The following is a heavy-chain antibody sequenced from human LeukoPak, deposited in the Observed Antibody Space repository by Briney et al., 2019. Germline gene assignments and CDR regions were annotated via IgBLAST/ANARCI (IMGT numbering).Heavy chain of an antibody. CDR3: ARGRRVGYYYYYMDV. CDR2: IIPIFGTA. Sequence: SVKVSCKASGGTFSSYAISWVRQAPGQGLEWMGGIIPIFGTANYAQKFQGRVTITADESTSTAYMELSSLRSEDTAVYYCARGRRVGYYYYYMDVWGKGTTVTISS. V-gene: IGHV1-69*13. J-gene: IGHJ6*03. CDR1: GGTFSSYA.